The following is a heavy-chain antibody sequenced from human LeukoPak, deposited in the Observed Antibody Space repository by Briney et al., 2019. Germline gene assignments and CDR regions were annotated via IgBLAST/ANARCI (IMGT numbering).Heavy chain of an antibody. Sequence: SVKVSCKASGGTFSSYAIGWVRQAPGQGLEWMGRIIPILGIANYAQKFQGRVTITADKSTSTAYMELSSLRSEDTAVYYCARDLAGYDSYYFDYWGQGTLVTVSS. CDR3: ARDLAGYDSYYFDY. V-gene: IGHV1-69*04. J-gene: IGHJ4*02. CDR2: IIPILGIA. CDR1: GGTFSSYA. D-gene: IGHD5-12*01.